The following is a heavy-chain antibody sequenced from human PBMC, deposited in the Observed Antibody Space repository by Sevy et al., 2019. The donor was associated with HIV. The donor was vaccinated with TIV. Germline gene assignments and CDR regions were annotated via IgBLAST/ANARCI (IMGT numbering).Heavy chain of an antibody. CDR2: IYTSGIT. J-gene: IGHJ4*02. Sequence: SETLSLTCTVSGGSISSGTYYWSWIRQPAGKGLEWIGRIYTSGITNYNPSLKSRVTISLDTSKNQFALNLGSVTAADTAVYSCARYYYGSGKYCFDYWGQGTLVTVSS. V-gene: IGHV4-61*02. CDR1: GGSISSGTYY. D-gene: IGHD3-10*01. CDR3: ARYYYGSGKYCFDY.